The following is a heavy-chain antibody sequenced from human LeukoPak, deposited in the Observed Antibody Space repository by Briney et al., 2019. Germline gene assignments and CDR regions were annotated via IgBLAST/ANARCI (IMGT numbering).Heavy chain of an antibody. CDR1: GFTFSSYS. D-gene: IGHD3-10*01. V-gene: IGHV3-21*01. J-gene: IGHJ3*02. CDR2: ISSSSSYI. Sequence: PGGSLRLSCAASGFTFSSYSMNWVRQAPGKGLEWVSSISSSSSYIYYADSVKGRFTISRDNAKNSLYLQMNSLRAEDTAVYYCARVRPKVLLWFGESSTGAFDIWGQGTMVTVSS. CDR3: ARVRPKVLLWFGESSTGAFDI.